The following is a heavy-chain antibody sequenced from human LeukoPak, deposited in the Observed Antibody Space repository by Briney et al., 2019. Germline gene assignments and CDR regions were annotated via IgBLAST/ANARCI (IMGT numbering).Heavy chain of an antibody. CDR3: ARVLDLSKRGLDAFDI. CDR1: GGSISSYF. D-gene: IGHD3-16*01. CDR2: VYYSGST. V-gene: IGHV4-59*01. Sequence: SETLSLACTVSGGSISSYFWSWIRQPPGKGLEWNGYVYYSGSTNHNPSLKSRVTISVDTSKKQCSLKLSSATAADTAVYYCARVLDLSKRGLDAFDIWGQGTMVTVSS. J-gene: IGHJ3*02.